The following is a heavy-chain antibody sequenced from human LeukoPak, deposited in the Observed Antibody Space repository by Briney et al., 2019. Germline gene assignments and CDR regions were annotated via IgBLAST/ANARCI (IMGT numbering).Heavy chain of an antibody. CDR2: VDPEDGET. Sequence: ASVKVSCKVSGYTFTDYYMHWVQQAPGKGLEWMGLVDPEDGETIYAEKFQGRVTITADTSTDTAYMELSGLRSEDTAVYYCATDPEVLAMVRGVIITQRGNWGQGTLVTVSS. J-gene: IGHJ4*02. V-gene: IGHV1-69-2*01. D-gene: IGHD3-10*01. CDR1: GYTFTDYY. CDR3: ATDPEVLAMVRGVIITQRGN.